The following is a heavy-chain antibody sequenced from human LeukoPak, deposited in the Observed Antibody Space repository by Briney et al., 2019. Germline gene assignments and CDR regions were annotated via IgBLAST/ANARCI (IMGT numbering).Heavy chain of an antibody. V-gene: IGHV1-18*01. CDR1: GYTFTSYG. D-gene: IGHD3-10*01. Sequence: ASVTVSCTASGYTFTSYGISWVRQAPGQGLEWMGWISAYNGNTIYAQKLQGRVTMTTDTSTSTAYMELRSLRSDDTAVYYCARDLGGSWGEPPFDYWGQGTLVTVSS. J-gene: IGHJ4*02. CDR2: ISAYNGNT. CDR3: ARDLGGSWGEPPFDY.